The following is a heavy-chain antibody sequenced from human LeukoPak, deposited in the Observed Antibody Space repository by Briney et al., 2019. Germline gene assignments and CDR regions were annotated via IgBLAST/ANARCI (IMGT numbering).Heavy chain of an antibody. V-gene: IGHV3-30-3*01. J-gene: IGHJ4*02. Sequence: PGGSLLLSCAASGFTFSNYAMHWVHPARGRGLGWVAVISYDGSDKYYADSVKGRFTISRDNSKNTLYLQMNSLRPEDTAVYYCARDWGRRYSSGWYGDFDYWGQGTLVTVSS. D-gene: IGHD6-19*01. CDR3: ARDWGRRYSSGWYGDFDY. CDR1: GFTFSNYA. CDR2: ISYDGSDK.